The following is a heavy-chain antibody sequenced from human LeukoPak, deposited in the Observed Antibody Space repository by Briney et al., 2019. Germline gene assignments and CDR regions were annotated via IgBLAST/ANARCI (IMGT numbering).Heavy chain of an antibody. J-gene: IGHJ4*02. CDR1: GFTFSMYW. V-gene: IGHV3-7*04. Sequence: GGSLRLSCAASGFTFSMYWMSWVRQAPGKGLEWVANIKHDGSEKFYVDSVKGRFIISRDNAKTSLFLQLTSLRDEDTAVYYCARITGIEAAGDYWGQGTLVTVSS. CDR2: IKHDGSEK. CDR3: ARITGIEAAGDY. D-gene: IGHD6-25*01.